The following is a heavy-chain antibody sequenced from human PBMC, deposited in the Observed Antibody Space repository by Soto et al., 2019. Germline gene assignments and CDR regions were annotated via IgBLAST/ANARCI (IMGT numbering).Heavy chain of an antibody. J-gene: IGHJ6*03. Sequence: ASVKVSCKASGYTFTSYDINWVRQATGQGLEWMGWMNPNSGNTGYAQKFQGRVTMTRNTSISTAYMELSSLRSEDTAVYYCARANGDYVGEDYYYYYMHVWGKAITVTVSS. V-gene: IGHV1-8*01. CDR3: ARANGDYVGEDYYYYYMHV. D-gene: IGHD4-17*01. CDR2: MNPNSGNT. CDR1: GYTFTSYD.